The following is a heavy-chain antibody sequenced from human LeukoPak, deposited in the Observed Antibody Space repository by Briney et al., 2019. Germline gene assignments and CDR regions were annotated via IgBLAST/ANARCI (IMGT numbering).Heavy chain of an antibody. D-gene: IGHD3-10*01. Sequence: GRSLRLSCAASGFTFSSYAMHWVRQAPGKGLEWVAVISYDGSNKYYADSVKGRFTISRDNSKNTLYLQMNSLRAEDTAVYYCARDKGWFGELLNYAFDIWGQGTMVTVSS. V-gene: IGHV3-30-3*01. CDR3: ARDKGWFGELLNYAFDI. CDR1: GFTFSSYA. CDR2: ISYDGSNK. J-gene: IGHJ3*02.